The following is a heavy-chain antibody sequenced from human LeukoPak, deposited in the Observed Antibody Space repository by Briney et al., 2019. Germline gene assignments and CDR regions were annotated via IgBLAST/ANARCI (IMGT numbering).Heavy chain of an antibody. J-gene: IGHJ6*04. Sequence: SETLSLTCAVYGGSFSGYYWSWIRQPPGKGLEWIGEINHSRSTNYNPSLKSRVTISVDTSKNQFSLKLSSVTAADTAVYYCARARPGDIVVVPAAIGMDVWGKGTTVTVSS. V-gene: IGHV4-34*01. D-gene: IGHD2-2*01. CDR2: INHSRST. CDR3: ARARPGDIVVVPAAIGMDV. CDR1: GGSFSGYY.